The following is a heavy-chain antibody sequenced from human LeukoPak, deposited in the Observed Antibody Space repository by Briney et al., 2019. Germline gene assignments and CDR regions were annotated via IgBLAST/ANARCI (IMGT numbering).Heavy chain of an antibody. Sequence: ASVKVSCKVSGYTLTELSMHWVRQAPGKGLEWMGGFDPEDGETICAQKFQGRVTMTEDTSTDTAYMELSSLRSEDTAVYYCATSTPYKGGSSGGWFDPWGQGTLVTVSS. V-gene: IGHV1-24*01. J-gene: IGHJ5*02. CDR3: ATSTPYKGGSSGGWFDP. CDR1: GYTLTELS. CDR2: FDPEDGET. D-gene: IGHD1-26*01.